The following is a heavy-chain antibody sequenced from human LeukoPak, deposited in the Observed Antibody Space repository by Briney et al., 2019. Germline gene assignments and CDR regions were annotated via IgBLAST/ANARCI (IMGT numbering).Heavy chain of an antibody. CDR2: INPSGGST. D-gene: IGHD3-16*01. CDR1: GYSFTSYY. CDR3: ARAMYYDYVWGGYSDAFDI. Sequence: ASVKVSCKASGYSFTSYYMHWVRQAPGQGLEWMGIINPSGGSTRYAQKFQGRVTITRDTSASTAYMELSSLRSEDMAVYYCARAMYYDYVWGGYSDAFDIWGQGTMVTVSS. V-gene: IGHV1-46*01. J-gene: IGHJ3*02.